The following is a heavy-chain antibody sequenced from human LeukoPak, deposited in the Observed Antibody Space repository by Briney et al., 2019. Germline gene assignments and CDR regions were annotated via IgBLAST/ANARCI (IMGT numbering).Heavy chain of an antibody. Sequence: ASVKVSCKASGHTFTSYDINWVRQATGQGLEWMGWMNPNSGNTGYAQKFQGRVTMTRNTSISTAYMELSSLRSEDTAVYYCASNRREGSSSWDDAFDIWGQGTMVTVSS. V-gene: IGHV1-8*01. D-gene: IGHD6-13*01. CDR1: GHTFTSYD. J-gene: IGHJ3*02. CDR3: ASNRREGSSSWDDAFDI. CDR2: MNPNSGNT.